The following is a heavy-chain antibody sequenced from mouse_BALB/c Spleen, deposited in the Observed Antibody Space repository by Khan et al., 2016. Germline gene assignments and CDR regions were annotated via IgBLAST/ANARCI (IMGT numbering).Heavy chain of an antibody. D-gene: IGHD2-13*01. CDR2: IPFSGST. CDR3: PGRGTMGTYFDY. J-gene: IGHJ2*01. Sequence: EVQLQESGPGLVKPCQSLSLSCTASAYSFTSDDVWKWIRPFREDTLEWWGFIPFSGSTTYTASQKRRIAIAQDTSKNQFCRQLNAVTTEDTATCDWPGRGTMGTYFDYGGKGTTLT. CDR1: AYSFTSDDV. V-gene: IGHV3-2*02.